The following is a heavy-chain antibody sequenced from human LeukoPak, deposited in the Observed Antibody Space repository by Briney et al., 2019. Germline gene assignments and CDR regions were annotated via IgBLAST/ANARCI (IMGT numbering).Heavy chain of an antibody. CDR2: IYSSAST. J-gene: IGHJ3*02. D-gene: IGHD1-26*01. CDR3: ARQGSGGRAFDI. V-gene: IGHV4-59*08. CDR1: GGSISSYY. Sequence: SETLSLTCIVSGGSISSYYWSWIRQPPGKGLEWIGYIYSSASTNSSPSLKSRVTISVDTSKSQFSLKMTSVTAADTAVYYCARQGSGGRAFDIWGQGTMVTVSS.